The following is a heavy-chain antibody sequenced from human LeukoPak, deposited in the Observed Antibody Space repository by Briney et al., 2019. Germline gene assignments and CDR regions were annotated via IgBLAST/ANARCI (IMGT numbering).Heavy chain of an antibody. CDR2: ITSSGSYI. CDR1: GFTFSTYS. J-gene: IGHJ4*02. V-gene: IGHV3-21*01. Sequence: GGSLRLSCAASGFTFSTYSMNWVRQAPGKGLEWGSSITSSGSYIYYADSVKGRFTTSRDNAKNSVYLQMNSLRAEDTAVYYCSRDAGSCSGTRCYEGYYFDYWGQGTLVTVSS. CDR3: SRDAGSCSGTRCYEGYYFDY. D-gene: IGHD2-2*03.